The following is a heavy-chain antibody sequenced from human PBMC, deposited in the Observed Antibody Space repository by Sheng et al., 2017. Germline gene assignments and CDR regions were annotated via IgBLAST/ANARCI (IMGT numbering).Heavy chain of an antibody. CDR3: ASSGLVGGYSGYWGDY. D-gene: IGHD5-12*01. Sequence: EVQLVESGGGLVQPGGSLRLSCAASGFTFSGYWMHWVRQAPGKGLVWVSRINSDGSSASYADSVKGRFTISRDNAKNTLYLQMNSLRAEDTAVYYCASSGLVGGYSGYWGDYWGLGTLVTVSS. CDR1: GFTFSGYW. J-gene: IGHJ4*02. CDR2: INSDGSSA. V-gene: IGHV3-74*01.